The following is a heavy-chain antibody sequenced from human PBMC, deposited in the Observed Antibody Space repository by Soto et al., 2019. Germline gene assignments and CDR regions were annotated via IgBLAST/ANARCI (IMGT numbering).Heavy chain of an antibody. V-gene: IGHV1-46*01. Sequence: QVQLVQSGAEVKKPGASVKVSCKASGDTFTDYYIHWVRQAPGQGLEWMGTVNPSGGHTTYAQHFLGRMTMTRDTSTSTLYIELTSLTSEDTAVYYCAIGGHVVVVTAALDYWGQGTLVTVSS. CDR3: AIGGHVVVVTAALDY. CDR1: GDTFTDYY. J-gene: IGHJ4*02. CDR2: VNPSGGHT. D-gene: IGHD2-21*02.